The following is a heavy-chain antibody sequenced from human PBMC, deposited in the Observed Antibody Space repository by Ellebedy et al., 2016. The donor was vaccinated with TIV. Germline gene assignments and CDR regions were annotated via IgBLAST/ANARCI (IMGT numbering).Heavy chain of an antibody. V-gene: IGHV3-23*01. D-gene: IGHD3-10*01. J-gene: IGHJ3*02. Sequence: GESLKISCAASGFTFSIYAMSWVRQAPGKGLEWVSLISGSGDRTYYADSVKGRFTISRDKSKNTLYLQLNSLRAEDTAVYYCAKPYDSGSYHDAFDIWGQGTMVTVSS. CDR1: GFTFSIYA. CDR3: AKPYDSGSYHDAFDI. CDR2: ISGSGDRT.